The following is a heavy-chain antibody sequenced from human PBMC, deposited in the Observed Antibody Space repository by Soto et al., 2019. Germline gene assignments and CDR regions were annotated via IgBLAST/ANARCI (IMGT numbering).Heavy chain of an antibody. J-gene: IGHJ3*02. CDR3: ARVPGYCSGGSCYSRAFDI. Sequence: SETLSLTCAVSGGSIRSGGYSWSWIRQPPGKGLEWIGYMYHSGSTYYNPSLKSRVTISIDTSKNQFSLKLSSVTAADTAVYYCARVPGYCSGGSCYSRAFDIWGQGTMVTVSS. CDR1: GGSIRSGGYS. D-gene: IGHD2-15*01. V-gene: IGHV4-30-2*01. CDR2: MYHSGST.